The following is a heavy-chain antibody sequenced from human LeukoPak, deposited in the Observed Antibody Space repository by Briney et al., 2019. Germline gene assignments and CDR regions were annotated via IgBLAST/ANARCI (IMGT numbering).Heavy chain of an antibody. CDR2: IKQDGSEK. D-gene: IGHD5-24*01. J-gene: IGHJ3*02. V-gene: IGHV3-7*01. Sequence: GGSLRLSCAASGFTFSNYWMSWVRQAPGKGLEWVANIKQDGSEKYYVDSVKGRFTVSRDNAKNSLYLQMNSLRAEDTAVYYCARDRDGYLGAFDIWGQGTMVTVSS. CDR3: ARDRDGYLGAFDI. CDR1: GFTFSNYW.